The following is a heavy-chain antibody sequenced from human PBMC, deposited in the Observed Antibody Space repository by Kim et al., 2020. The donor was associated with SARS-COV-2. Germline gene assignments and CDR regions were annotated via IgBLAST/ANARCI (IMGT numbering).Heavy chain of an antibody. CDR2: IIPILGIA. J-gene: IGHJ6*01. V-gene: IGHV1-69*04. CDR1: GGTFSSYA. Sequence: SVKVSCKASGGTFSSYAISWVRQAPGQGLEWMGRIIPILGIANYAQKFQGRVTITADKSTSTAYMELSSLRSEDTAVYYCASIASIVPPGYYYYGMDVW. CDR3: ASIASIVPPGYYYYGMDV. D-gene: IGHD1-26*01.